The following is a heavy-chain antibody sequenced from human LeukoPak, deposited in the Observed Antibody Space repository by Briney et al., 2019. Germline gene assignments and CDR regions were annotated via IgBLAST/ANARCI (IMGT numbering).Heavy chain of an antibody. J-gene: IGHJ6*03. CDR2: INPNSGGT. CDR1: GYTFTGYY. Sequence: ASVKVSCKASGYTFTGYYMHWVRQAPGQGLERMGWINPNSGGTNYAQKFQGRVTMTRDTSISTAYMELSRLRSDDTAVYYCARGPSITMVRGGQWYYYMDVWGKGTTVTISS. V-gene: IGHV1-2*02. CDR3: ARGPSITMVRGGQWYYYMDV. D-gene: IGHD3-10*01.